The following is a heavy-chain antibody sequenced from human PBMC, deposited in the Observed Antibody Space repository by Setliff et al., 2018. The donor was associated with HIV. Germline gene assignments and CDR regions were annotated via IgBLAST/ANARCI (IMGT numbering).Heavy chain of an antibody. D-gene: IGHD6-19*01. CDR1: GGFISSSSYY. Sequence: SETLSLTCTVSGGFISSSSYYWAWIRQPPGKGLEWVGHIYHTGSTYYDPSLKSRVSISVATSKSQFSLNIYSVTAADTAVYYCARLGAVAGPFGRFDPWGQGTLVTVSS. CDR3: ARLGAVAGPFGRFDP. J-gene: IGHJ5*02. V-gene: IGHV4-39*01. CDR2: IYHTGST.